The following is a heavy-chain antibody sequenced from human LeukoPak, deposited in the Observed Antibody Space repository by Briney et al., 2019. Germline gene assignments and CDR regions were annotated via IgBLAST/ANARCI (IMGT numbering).Heavy chain of an antibody. Sequence: ASVKVSCKVSGYTLTELSMHWVRQAPGKGLEWMGGSDPEDGETIYAQKFQGRVTMTEDTSTDTAYMELSGLRSEDTAVYYCATYLLAAAGDADYWGQGTLVTVSS. CDR1: GYTLTELS. V-gene: IGHV1-24*01. CDR2: SDPEDGET. D-gene: IGHD6-13*01. CDR3: ATYLLAAAGDADY. J-gene: IGHJ4*02.